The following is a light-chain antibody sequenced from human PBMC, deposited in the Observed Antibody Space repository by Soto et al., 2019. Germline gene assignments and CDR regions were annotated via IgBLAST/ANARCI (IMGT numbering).Light chain of an antibody. CDR2: EVN. CDR1: SSDVGGYNF. V-gene: IGLV2-14*01. Sequence: QSALTQPASVSGSPGQSITISCTGTSSDVGGYNFFSWYQQHPGQLPRLIIYEVNKRPSGVSNRFFGSNSGNTASLTISGLLAYDEADYYYSSYSTSSTVLFGGGTKVTVL. J-gene: IGLJ2*01. CDR3: SSYSTSSTVL.